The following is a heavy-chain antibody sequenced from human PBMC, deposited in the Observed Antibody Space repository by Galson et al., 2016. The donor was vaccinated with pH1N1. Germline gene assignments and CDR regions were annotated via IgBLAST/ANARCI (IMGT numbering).Heavy chain of an antibody. J-gene: IGHJ4*02. D-gene: IGHD2-21*01. CDR3: AREPYFPPYFDN. Sequence: SLRLSCAASGFTFSDYHLSWIRQAPGKGLEWISYISSSGVYTSYADSVKGRFTISGDYAKKSLYLQINNLRAEDTAVYYCAREPYFPPYFDNWGPGTLVTVSA. CDR1: GFTFSDYH. V-gene: IGHV3-11*06. CDR2: ISSSGVYT.